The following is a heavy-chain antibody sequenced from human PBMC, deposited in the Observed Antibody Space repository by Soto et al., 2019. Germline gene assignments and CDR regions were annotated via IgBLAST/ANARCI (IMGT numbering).Heavy chain of an antibody. V-gene: IGHV3-30*18. CDR1: GFTFSTYG. D-gene: IGHD4-17*01. Sequence: QVQLVESGGGEVQPGRSLTISCAASGFTFSTYGMHWVRQTPGKGLEWVAVISYDGTNKFYSDSVKGRFTISIDNFKNTLTLQINSLRADDTAVYSCAKDLQSYGDYDYYCYGMDVWGLGTRVTVSS. J-gene: IGHJ6*02. CDR2: ISYDGTNK. CDR3: AKDLQSYGDYDYYCYGMDV.